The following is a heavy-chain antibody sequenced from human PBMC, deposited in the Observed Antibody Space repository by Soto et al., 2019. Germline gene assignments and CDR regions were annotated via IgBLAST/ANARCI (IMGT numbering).Heavy chain of an antibody. CDR2: ISGSGGTT. D-gene: IGHD6-19*01. V-gene: IGHV3-23*01. J-gene: IGHJ3*02. CDR3: AKTANGWFSAFDI. CDR1: GFTFSSYA. Sequence: EVQLLESGGGLVQPGGSLRLSCAASGFTFSSYAMSWVRQAPGKGLEWVSAISGSGGTTYYADSVKGRFTFSRDNSKNTLYLQMNSLRAEDTAVYYCAKTANGWFSAFDIXGXGTXVTVSS.